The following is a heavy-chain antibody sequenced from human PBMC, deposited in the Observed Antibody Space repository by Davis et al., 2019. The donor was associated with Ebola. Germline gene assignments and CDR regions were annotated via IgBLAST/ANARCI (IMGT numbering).Heavy chain of an antibody. Sequence: MPSETLSLTCAVSGGSISSGGYSWSWIRQPPGKGLEWIGYIYHSGSTYYNPSLKSRVTISVDTSKNQFSLKLSSVTAADTAVYYCARDVGLRLGTNWFDPWGQGTLVTVSS. CDR3: ARDVGLRLGTNWFDP. V-gene: IGHV4-30-2*01. J-gene: IGHJ5*02. CDR2: IYHSGST. D-gene: IGHD5-12*01. CDR1: GGSISSGGYS.